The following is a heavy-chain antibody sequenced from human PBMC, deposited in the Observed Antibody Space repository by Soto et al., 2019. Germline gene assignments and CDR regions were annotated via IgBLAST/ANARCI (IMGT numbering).Heavy chain of an antibody. D-gene: IGHD2-15*01. CDR1: GFPFSHYA. CDR2: IWHDGSNA. V-gene: IGHV3-33*01. J-gene: IGHJ6*02. CDR3: AGEWRYCMGGTCSGNGGVYV. Sequence: QVQLVESGGGVVQAGVSLRLSCATSGFPFSHYAMHWVRQSPGTGLEWVALIWHDGSNAHYVDSVKGRFTISRDNVNNTLHLQLNNLRAEDTAIYYCAGEWRYCMGGTCSGNGGVYVWGRGTTVIVSS.